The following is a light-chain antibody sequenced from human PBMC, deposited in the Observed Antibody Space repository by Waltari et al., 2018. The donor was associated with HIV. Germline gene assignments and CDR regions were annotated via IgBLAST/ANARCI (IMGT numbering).Light chain of an antibody. CDR1: QSVSSS. J-gene: IGKJ1*01. CDR2: GAS. V-gene: IGKV3-15*01. CDR3: QQYNNWPPKT. Sequence: EIVMTQSPATLFVSPGERATLSCRASQSVSSSLAWYQQKPGQAPRLLIYGASTRASGIPARFSGSGSGTEFTLIISSLQSEDFALYYCQQYNNWPPKTFGQGTKVEIK.